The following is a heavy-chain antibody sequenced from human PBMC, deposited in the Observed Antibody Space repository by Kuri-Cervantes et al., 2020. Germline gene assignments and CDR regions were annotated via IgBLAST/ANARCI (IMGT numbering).Heavy chain of an antibody. Sequence: SETLSLTCTVSGGSISSYYWSWIRQPPGKGLGWIGYIYYSGSTNYNPSLKSRVTISVDTSKNQFSLKLSPVTAADAAVYYCAREMTQNWGSLYFQHYYYYGMDVWGQGTTVTVSS. CDR1: GGSISSYY. D-gene: IGHD7-27*01. CDR3: AREMTQNWGSLYFQHYYYYGMDV. V-gene: IGHV4-59*12. CDR2: IYYSGST. J-gene: IGHJ6*02.